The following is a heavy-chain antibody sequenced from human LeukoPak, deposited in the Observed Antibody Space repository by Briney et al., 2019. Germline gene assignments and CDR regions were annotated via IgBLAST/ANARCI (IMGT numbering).Heavy chain of an antibody. CDR1: GGSISSYY. CDR2: IYYSGST. V-gene: IGHV4-59*01. J-gene: IGHJ6*02. D-gene: IGHD3-3*01. Sequence: SETLSLTCTVSGGSISSYYWSWIRQPPGKGLEWIGYIYYSGSTNYNPSLKSRVTISVDTSKNQFSLKLTSVTAADTAVYYCAWRGDYYSYGMDVWGQGTPVTVSS. CDR3: AWRGDYYSYGMDV.